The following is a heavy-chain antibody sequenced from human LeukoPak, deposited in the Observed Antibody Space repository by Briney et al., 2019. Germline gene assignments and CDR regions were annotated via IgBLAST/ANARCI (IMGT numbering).Heavy chain of an antibody. Sequence: GGSLRLSCAASGFTFSSYGMSWVRQAPGEGLEWVSAISDSGDDTFYADSVKGRVTICRDTSKNTPYLQMNSLRAEDTALYYCAKDGTRWAFDYWGQGTLVTVS. J-gene: IGHJ4*02. CDR3: AKDGTRWAFDY. CDR1: GFTFSSYG. CDR2: ISDSGDDT. V-gene: IGHV3-23*01. D-gene: IGHD4-23*01.